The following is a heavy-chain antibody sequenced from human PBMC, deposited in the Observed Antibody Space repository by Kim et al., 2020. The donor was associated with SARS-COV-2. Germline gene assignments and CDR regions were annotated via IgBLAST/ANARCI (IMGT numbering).Heavy chain of an antibody. J-gene: IGHJ6*03. D-gene: IGHD6-13*01. Sequence: GGSLRLSCAASGFTVSNTWMNWVRQAPGKGLEWVGRIKSTTEGGTTDYSAPVKGRFTISRDESKNTLYLQMNSLTTEDTAIYYCTTKGVAAGRGNSYYMDVWGKGTTVSVSS. CDR3: TTKGVAAGRGNSYYMDV. CDR2: IKSTTEGGTT. V-gene: IGHV3-15*01. CDR1: GFTVSNTW.